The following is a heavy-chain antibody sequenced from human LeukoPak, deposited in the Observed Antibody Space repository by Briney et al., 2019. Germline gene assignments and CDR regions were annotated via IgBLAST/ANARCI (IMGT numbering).Heavy chain of an antibody. Sequence: PGGSLRLSCAASGFTFSSYSMNWVRQAPGKGLEWVSSISSSSSYIYYADSVKGRFTISRDNAKNTLYVQVNSLGTEGTAAYYCAKGSYYDSSGSFYFDYWGQGTLVTVSS. CDR2: ISSSSSYI. D-gene: IGHD3-22*01. CDR3: AKGSYYDSSGSFYFDY. J-gene: IGHJ4*02. CDR1: GFTFSSYS. V-gene: IGHV3-21*04.